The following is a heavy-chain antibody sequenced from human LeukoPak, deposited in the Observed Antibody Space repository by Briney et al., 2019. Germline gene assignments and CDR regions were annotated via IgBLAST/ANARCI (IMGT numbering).Heavy chain of an antibody. Sequence: PGGSLRLSCAASRFTFSSYSMNWVRQASGKGLEWVSSISSSSSYIYYADSVKGRFTISRDNAKNSLYLQMNSLRAEDTAVYYCARDSRITIFGVVIPYYFDYWGQGTLVTVSS. J-gene: IGHJ4*02. CDR1: RFTFSSYS. CDR3: ARDSRITIFGVVIPYYFDY. CDR2: ISSSSSYI. D-gene: IGHD3-3*01. V-gene: IGHV3-21*01.